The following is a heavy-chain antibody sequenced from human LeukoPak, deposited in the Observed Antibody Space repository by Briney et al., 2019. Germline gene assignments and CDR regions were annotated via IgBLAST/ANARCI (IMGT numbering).Heavy chain of an antibody. CDR2: IYHSGST. CDR3: ARVSAVAFDY. D-gene: IGHD6-19*01. Sequence: GSLRLSCAASGFTFSSYWMSWVRQPPGKGLEWIGSIYHSGSTYYNPSLKSRVTISVDTSKNQFSLKLSSVTAADTAVYYCARVSAVAFDYWGQGTLVTVSS. V-gene: IGHV4-38-2*01. CDR1: GFTFSSYW. J-gene: IGHJ4*02.